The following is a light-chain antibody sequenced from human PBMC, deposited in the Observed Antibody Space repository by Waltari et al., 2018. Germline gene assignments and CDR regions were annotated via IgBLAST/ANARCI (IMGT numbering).Light chain of an antibody. CDR2: VNSDGSH. Sequence: QLVLTQSPSASASLGASVKLTCTLSSGHSSNIIAWLQQQPENGPGYLMRVNSDGSHSKGDEIRGRFSGSSSGAGRYLPRSAVESEGEAAEYCQTGGHGTWVCGGGTKLTVL. CDR3: QTGGHGTWV. V-gene: IGLV4-69*01. CDR1: SGHSSNI. J-gene: IGLJ3*02.